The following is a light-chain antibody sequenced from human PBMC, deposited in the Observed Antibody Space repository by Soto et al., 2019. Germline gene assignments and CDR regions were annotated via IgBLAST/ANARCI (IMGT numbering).Light chain of an antibody. CDR1: HDIGNW. J-gene: IGKJ5*01. V-gene: IGKV1-12*01. Sequence: DIQVTQSPPSMAASVGDRVTITCRASHDIGNWMTWYQQKPGKAPTLLIYSASPLVRGVPSRFSGRGSGTEFTLTIRGLQPEDSLTYYCQQAKSFPITFGQGTRLDIK. CDR3: QQAKSFPIT. CDR2: SAS.